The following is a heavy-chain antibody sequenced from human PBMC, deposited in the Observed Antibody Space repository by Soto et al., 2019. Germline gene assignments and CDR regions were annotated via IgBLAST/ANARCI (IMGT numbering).Heavy chain of an antibody. J-gene: IGHJ4*02. CDR1: GFTFSSYA. CDR3: AKATLRVVHPLFFDY. V-gene: IGHV3-23*01. CDR2: ISGSGGAT. D-gene: IGHD3-3*01. Sequence: GGSLRLSCEASGFTFSSYAMTWVRQAPGKGLEWISVISGSGGATYFADSVKGRFVISRDNAKNTLYLQMNSLRAEDTAIYYCAKATLRVVHPLFFDYWGQGSLVTVSS.